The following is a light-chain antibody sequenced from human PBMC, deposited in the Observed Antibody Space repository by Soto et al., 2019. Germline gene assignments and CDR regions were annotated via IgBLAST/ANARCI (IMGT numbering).Light chain of an antibody. Sequence: EIVLTQSPGTLSLSPGERATLSFSASQSVTSDYLAWYQQKPGQAPRLLIHGASSRATGIPDRFSGSGSGTDFTLTISRLEPEDFAVYYCQQYGRPFGQGTKVDIK. CDR3: QQYGRP. V-gene: IGKV3-20*01. CDR2: GAS. CDR1: QSVTSDY. J-gene: IGKJ1*01.